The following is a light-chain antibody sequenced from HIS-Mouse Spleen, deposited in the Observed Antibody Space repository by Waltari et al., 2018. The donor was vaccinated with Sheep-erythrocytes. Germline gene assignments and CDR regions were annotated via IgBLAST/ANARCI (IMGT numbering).Light chain of an antibody. CDR3: QQYNNWPPFLT. J-gene: IGKJ4*01. CDR2: GAS. V-gene: IGKV3-15*01. Sequence: EIVMTQSPATLSVSPGERATLSCRASQSVSSNLAWYQQKPGQAPRLLIYGASTRATGMPARFSGSGSGTEFTLTISSMQSEDFAVYYCQQYNNWPPFLTFGGGTKVEIK. CDR1: QSVSSN.